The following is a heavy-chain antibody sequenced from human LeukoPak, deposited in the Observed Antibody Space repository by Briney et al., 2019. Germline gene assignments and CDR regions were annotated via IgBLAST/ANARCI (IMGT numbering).Heavy chain of an antibody. V-gene: IGHV3-48*04. D-gene: IGHD7-27*01. CDR3: VRRSPLGGFLDS. CDR2: ITNSGNSK. J-gene: IGHJ4*02. Sequence: GGSLRLSCAASEFTFSSYSMNWVRQAPGKGLEWVSYITNSGNSKSYADSVKGRFTISRDNAKNTLYLQMNSLRAEDTAVYYCVRRSPLGGFLDSWGQGTLVTVSS. CDR1: EFTFSSYS.